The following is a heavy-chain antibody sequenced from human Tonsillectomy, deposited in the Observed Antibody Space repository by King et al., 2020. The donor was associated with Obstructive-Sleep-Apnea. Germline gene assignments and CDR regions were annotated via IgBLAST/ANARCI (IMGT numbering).Heavy chain of an antibody. CDR2: ISDIGGDT. V-gene: IGHV3-23*04. Sequence: VQLVESGGGLIQPGGSLRLSCAASGFTFSSNVMAWVRQAPGKGLEWVSGISDIGGDTFYTESVKGRFTISRDNSLDTLYLQMDNMRAEDTALYYCVKYMGLWLGENWGPGTLVTVSS. CDR1: GFTFSSNV. D-gene: IGHD6-19*01. J-gene: IGHJ4*02. CDR3: VKYMGLWLGEN.